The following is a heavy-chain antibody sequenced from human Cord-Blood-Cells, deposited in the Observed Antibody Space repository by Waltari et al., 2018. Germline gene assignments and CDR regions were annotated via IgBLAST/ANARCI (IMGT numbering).Heavy chain of an antibody. CDR3: ARSPSYDFWSGYYYFDY. V-gene: IGHV4-59*01. CDR1: GGSISSYY. D-gene: IGHD3-3*01. J-gene: IGHJ4*02. Sequence: QAQLQWSGPGLVKPSETLSLTCTVSGGSISSYYRSWIRQPPGKGLEWSGYIYYSGSTNYNPSLKSRVTISVDTSKNQFSLKLSSVTAADTAVYYCARSPSYDFWSGYYYFDYWGQGTLVTVSS. CDR2: IYYSGST.